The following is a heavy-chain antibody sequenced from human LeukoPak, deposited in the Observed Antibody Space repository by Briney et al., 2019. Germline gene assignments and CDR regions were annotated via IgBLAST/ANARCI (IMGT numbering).Heavy chain of an antibody. CDR3: ARGTVTTDY. J-gene: IGHJ4*02. CDR1: GGSFSGYY. D-gene: IGHD4-17*01. CDR2: INHSGST. Sequence: SETLSLTCAVYGGSFSGYYWSWIRQPPGEGLEWIGEINHSGSTNYNPSLKSRVTISVDTSKNQFSLKLSSVTAADTAVYYCARGTVTTDYWGQGTLVTVSS. V-gene: IGHV4-34*01.